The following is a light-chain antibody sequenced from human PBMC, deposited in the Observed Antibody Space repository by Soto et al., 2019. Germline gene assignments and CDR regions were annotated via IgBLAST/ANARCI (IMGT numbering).Light chain of an antibody. V-gene: IGLV2-23*02. CDR3: CSYAGSNIFYV. Sequence: QASLTQPASVSGAPGQSITVSCTGTSSYLGSYDLVSWYQQHPGRAPKLIIFEVTKRPSGVSNRFSGSKSGSTASLTISGLQAEDEADYYCCSYAGSNIFYVFGTGTKVTVL. CDR1: SSYLGSYDL. CDR2: EVT. J-gene: IGLJ1*01.